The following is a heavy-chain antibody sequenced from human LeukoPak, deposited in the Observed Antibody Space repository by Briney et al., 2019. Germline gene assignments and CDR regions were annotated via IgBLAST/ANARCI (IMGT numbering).Heavy chain of an antibody. J-gene: IGHJ4*02. V-gene: IGHV3-30*03. Sequence: GGSLRPSCAASGFTFSSYGMHWVRQAPGKGLEWVAVISYDGSNKYYADSVKGRFTISRDNSKNTLYLQMNSLRAEDTAVYYCARDYTDWGQGTLVTVSS. CDR2: ISYDGSNK. CDR1: GFTFSSYG. D-gene: IGHD2-2*02. CDR3: ARDYTD.